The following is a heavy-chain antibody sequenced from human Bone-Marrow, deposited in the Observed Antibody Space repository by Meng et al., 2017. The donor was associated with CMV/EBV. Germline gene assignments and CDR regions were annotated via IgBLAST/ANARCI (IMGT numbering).Heavy chain of an antibody. CDR3: ARDRVSPEDYYYYYGMDV. CDR2: IYYSGST. CDR1: GGSISSGGYY. Sequence: SEPLSLTCTVSGGSISSGGYYWSWIRQHPGKGLEWIGYIYYSGSTYYNPSLKSRVTISVDTSKNQFSLKLSSVTAADTAVYYCARDRVSPEDYYYYYGMDVWGQGTMVTVSS. V-gene: IGHV4-31*03. J-gene: IGHJ6*02.